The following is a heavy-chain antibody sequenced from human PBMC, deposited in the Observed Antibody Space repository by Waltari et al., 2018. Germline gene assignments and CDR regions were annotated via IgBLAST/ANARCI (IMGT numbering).Heavy chain of an antibody. CDR2: IYHSGST. V-gene: IGHV4-38-2*01. J-gene: IGHJ4*02. CDR1: GYSISSGYY. Sequence: QVQLQESGPGLVKPSETLSLTCAVSGYSISSGYYWGWIRQPPGKGLEWIGSIYHSGSTYYNPSLKSRVTISVDTSKNQFSLKLSSVTAADTAVYYCARQLFRGTDYWGQGTLVTVSS. CDR3: ARQLFRGTDY. D-gene: IGHD2-2*01.